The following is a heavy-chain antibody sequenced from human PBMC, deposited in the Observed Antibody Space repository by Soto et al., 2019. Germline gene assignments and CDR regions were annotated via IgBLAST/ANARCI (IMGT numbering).Heavy chain of an antibody. CDR2: VSGFNGNT. CDR1: GYTFSGYG. J-gene: IGHJ4*02. D-gene: IGHD6-13*01. V-gene: IGHV1-18*01. Sequence: SVKVSCKGSGYTFSGYGISWVRQAPGQGLEWMGWVSGFNGNTKESEKLQGRVTLTTDTAANTAHMELRGLRSDDTAVNYCARASAYSTPWSFDNWCQGTLVPVSS. CDR3: ARASAYSTPWSFDN.